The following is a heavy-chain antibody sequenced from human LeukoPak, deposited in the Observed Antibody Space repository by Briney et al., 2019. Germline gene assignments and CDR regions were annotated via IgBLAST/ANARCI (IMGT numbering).Heavy chain of an antibody. D-gene: IGHD3-10*01. V-gene: IGHV5-51*01. CDR3: ARSGQYYYVSGTYYDAFDI. CDR1: GYRFTNYW. CDR2: IYPGDSDT. J-gene: IGHJ3*02. Sequence: GESLKISCKGSGYRFTNYWIGWVRQVPGKGLEWMGIIYPGDSDTRYSPSFQGQVTISADKSISTAYLQWSSLKASDTAMYYCARSGQYYYVSGTYYDAFDIWGQGTMVTVSS.